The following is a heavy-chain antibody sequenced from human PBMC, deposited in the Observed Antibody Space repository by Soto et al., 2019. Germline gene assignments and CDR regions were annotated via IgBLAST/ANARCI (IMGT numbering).Heavy chain of an antibody. J-gene: IGHJ4*02. D-gene: IGHD3-10*01. CDR2: IYYSGST. Sequence: PSETLSLTCTVSGGSISSSSYYWGWIRQPPGKGLEWIGSIYYSGSTYYNPSLKSRVTISVDTSKNQFSLKLSSVTAADTAVYYCARESGFADLWFGEPMEGSVIGGDDWGQGTLVTVSS. CDR1: GGSISSSSYY. V-gene: IGHV4-39*02. CDR3: ARESGFADLWFGEPMEGSVIGGDD.